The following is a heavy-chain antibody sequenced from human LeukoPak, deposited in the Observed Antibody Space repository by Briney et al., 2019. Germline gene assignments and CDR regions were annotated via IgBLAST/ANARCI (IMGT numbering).Heavy chain of an antibody. D-gene: IGHD3-10*01. CDR2: ISGSGGST. CDR3: ARGGSAWFGGIDY. Sequence: GGSLRLSCAASGFTFSNYAMSWVRQAPGKGLEWLSAISGSGGSTYYADSVKGRFTNSRDNSKNTLYLQMNSLRADDTAVYYCARGGSAWFGGIDYWGQGTLVTVSS. CDR1: GFTFSNYA. J-gene: IGHJ4*02. V-gene: IGHV3-23*01.